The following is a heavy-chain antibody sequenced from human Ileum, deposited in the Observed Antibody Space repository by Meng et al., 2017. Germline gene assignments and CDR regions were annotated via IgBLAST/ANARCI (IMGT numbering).Heavy chain of an antibody. CDR1: EYSFSNYY. J-gene: IGHJ4*02. Sequence: HVQLVQSGAEVKKPWASVKVSCKSSEYSFSNYYLHWMRQAPGQGLEWLGVSNPGGGSTNYAQKFQGRVTMTRDTSANTVYMELGSLKSEDTAVYYCVREFTGGYFDYWGQGTLVTVSS. CDR2: SNPGGGST. D-gene: IGHD3-16*01. V-gene: IGHV1-46*01. CDR3: VREFTGGYFDY.